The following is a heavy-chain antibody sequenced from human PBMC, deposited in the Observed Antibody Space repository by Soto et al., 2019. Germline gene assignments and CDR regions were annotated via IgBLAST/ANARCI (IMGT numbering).Heavy chain of an antibody. D-gene: IGHD1-26*01. CDR2: ISSSSSYI. Sequence: PGGSLRLSCAASGFTFSSYSMNWVRQAPGKGLEWVSSISSSSSYIYYADSVKGRFTISRDNAKNSLYLQMNSLRAEDTAVYYCARGGSGELLHYYYGMDVWGQGTTVTVSS. J-gene: IGHJ6*02. CDR1: GFTFSSYS. V-gene: IGHV3-21*01. CDR3: ARGGSGELLHYYYGMDV.